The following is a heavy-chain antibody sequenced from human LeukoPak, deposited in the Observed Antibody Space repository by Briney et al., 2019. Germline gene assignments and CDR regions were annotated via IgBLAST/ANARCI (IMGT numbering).Heavy chain of an antibody. J-gene: IGHJ3*02. Sequence: GGSLRLSCVASGFTFSSYWMSWVRQAPGKGLEWVAVIWYDGSNKDYADSVKGRFTISRDNPKNTLYLQMNSLRAEDTAVYYCARRERPGYRYRRDTLDIWSRGTMVSVSS. CDR1: GFTFSSYW. V-gene: IGHV3-33*08. D-gene: IGHD5-18*01. CDR3: ARRERPGYRYRRDTLDI. CDR2: IWYDGSNK.